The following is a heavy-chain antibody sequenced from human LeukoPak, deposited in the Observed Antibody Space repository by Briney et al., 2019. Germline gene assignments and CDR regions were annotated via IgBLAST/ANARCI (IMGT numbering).Heavy chain of an antibody. CDR2: INHSGST. Sequence: SETLSLTCAVYGGSFSGYYWSWIRQPPGKGPEWIGEINHSGSTNYNPSLKSRVTISVDTSKNQFSLKLSSVTAADTAVYYCARFVSTVTTRFAFDYWGQGTLVTVSS. J-gene: IGHJ4*02. V-gene: IGHV4-34*01. CDR3: ARFVSTVTTRFAFDY. D-gene: IGHD4-17*01. CDR1: GGSFSGYY.